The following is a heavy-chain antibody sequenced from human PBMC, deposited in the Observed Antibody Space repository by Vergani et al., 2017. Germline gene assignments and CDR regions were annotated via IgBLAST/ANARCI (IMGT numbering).Heavy chain of an antibody. V-gene: IGHV4-59*01. CDR3: ARQAGVVFPGWFDP. J-gene: IGHJ5*02. Sequence: QVQLQESGPGLVKPSETLSLTCTVSGGSISSYYWSWIRQPPGKGLEWIGYIYYSGSTNYNPSLKSRVTISVDTSKNQFSLKLSSVTAADTAVYYCARQAGVVFPGWFDPWGQGTLVTVSS. CDR1: GGSISSYY. CDR2: IYYSGST. D-gene: IGHD3-10*01.